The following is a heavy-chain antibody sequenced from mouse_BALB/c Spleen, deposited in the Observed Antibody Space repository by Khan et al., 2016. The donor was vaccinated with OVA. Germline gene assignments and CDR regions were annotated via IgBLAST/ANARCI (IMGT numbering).Heavy chain of an antibody. CDR2: IYPGSANT. CDR3: AGRFDY. Sequence: QVQLQQPGPELVKPGASVKISCKASGYTFTDYQINWVKQKPGQGPEWIGWIYPGSANTQYNEKFKGKATLTVDTSSRTAFMQLSNLTSEDTAVYFCAGRFDYWGQGTSLTVSS. J-gene: IGHJ2*02. CDR1: GYTFTDYQ. V-gene: IGHV1-84*02.